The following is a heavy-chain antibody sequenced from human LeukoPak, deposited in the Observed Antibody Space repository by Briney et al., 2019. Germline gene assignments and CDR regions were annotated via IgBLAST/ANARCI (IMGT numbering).Heavy chain of an antibody. CDR2: IYYSGRT. D-gene: IGHD3-3*01. V-gene: IGHV4-31*03. Sequence: PSETPSLTCTVSGGSISSGDYYWSWIRQHPGKGLEWIGSIYYSGRTYYNPSLKSRVTISVDTSKNQFSLKLSSVTAADTAVYYCARDRYDSYPMDVWGQGTTVTVSS. CDR3: ARDRYDSYPMDV. J-gene: IGHJ6*02. CDR1: GGSISSGDYY.